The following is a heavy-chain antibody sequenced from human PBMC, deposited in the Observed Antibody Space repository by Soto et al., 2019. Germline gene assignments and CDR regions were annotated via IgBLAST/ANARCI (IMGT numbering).Heavy chain of an antibody. CDR1: GSTFSNAW. CDR2: IKSETNGGTA. V-gene: IGHV3-15*01. J-gene: IGHJ4*02. CDR3: TAELAGTKPGS. Sequence: GSLRLSCAASGSTFSNAWMTWVRQAPGKGLECVGRIKSETNGGTADYGAPVKGRFSISRDDSRNTLFLQIDSLKTEDTAVYYCTAELAGTKPGSWGQGTLVTVSS. D-gene: IGHD1-1*01.